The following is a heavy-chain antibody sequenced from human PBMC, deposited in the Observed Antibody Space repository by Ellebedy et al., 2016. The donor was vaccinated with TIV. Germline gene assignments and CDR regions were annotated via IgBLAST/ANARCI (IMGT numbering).Heavy chain of an antibody. CDR3: AKGNSFYCSGGSCYFDY. CDR2: ISGSGGST. D-gene: IGHD2-15*01. J-gene: IGHJ4*02. V-gene: IGHV3-23*01. Sequence: GGSLRPSXAASGFTFSSYAMSWVRQAPGKGLEWVSAISGSGGSTYYADSVKGRFTISRDNSKNTLYLQMNSLRAEDTAVYYCAKGNSFYCSGGSCYFDYWGQGTLVTVSS. CDR1: GFTFSSYA.